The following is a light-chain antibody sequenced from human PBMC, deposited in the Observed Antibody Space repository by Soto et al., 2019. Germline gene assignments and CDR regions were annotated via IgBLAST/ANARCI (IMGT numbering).Light chain of an antibody. CDR3: SSYTSSNTLGV. Sequence: QSALSQPASVSGSHGQSITMSCTGTSSDVGGYNFVSWYQQHPGKAPKLMIYDVSNRPSGVSNRFSGSKSGNTASLTISGLQAEDEADYYCSSYTSSNTLGVFGGGTKLTVL. CDR2: DVS. J-gene: IGLJ2*01. CDR1: SSDVGGYNF. V-gene: IGLV2-14*01.